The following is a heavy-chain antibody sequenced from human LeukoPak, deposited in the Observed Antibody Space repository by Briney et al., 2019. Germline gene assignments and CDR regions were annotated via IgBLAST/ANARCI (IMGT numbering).Heavy chain of an antibody. D-gene: IGHD3-9*01. CDR1: GYTFTGYY. CDR2: INPNSGGT. V-gene: IGHV1-2*02. Sequence: GASVKVSCKASGYTFTGYYMHWVRQAPGQGLEWMGWINPNSGGTTYAQKFQGRVTMSRDTSISTVYMELSRLRSDDTAVYYYARLFDWLSLRFDYWGQGTLVTVSS. J-gene: IGHJ4*02. CDR3: ARLFDWLSLRFDY.